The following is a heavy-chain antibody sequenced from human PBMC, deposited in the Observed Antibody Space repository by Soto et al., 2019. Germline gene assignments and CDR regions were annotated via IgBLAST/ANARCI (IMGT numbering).Heavy chain of an antibody. J-gene: IGHJ6*02. CDR3: ARGTSIAAAGTREYYYYYYGMDV. D-gene: IGHD6-13*01. CDR2: IYYNGST. V-gene: IGHV4-61*01. Sequence: PSETLSLTCTVSGGSVSSGSYYWSWIRQPPGKGLEWIGYIYYNGSTNYNPSLKSRVTISVDTSKNQFSLKLSSVTAADTAVYYCARGTSIAAAGTREYYYYYYGMDVWGQGTTVTVSS. CDR1: GGSVSSGSYY.